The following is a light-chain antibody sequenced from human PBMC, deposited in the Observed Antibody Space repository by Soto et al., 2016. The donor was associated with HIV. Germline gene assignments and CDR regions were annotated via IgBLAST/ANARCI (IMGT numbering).Light chain of an antibody. CDR3: QAWDSGRV. CDR2: QDN. V-gene: IGLV3-1*01. Sequence: SYDLTQPPSVSVSPGQTASITCSGNKLGNKYACWYQQKPGQSPVLVMYQDNKRPSGIPERFSGSDSGNTATLTISGTQTMDEADYYCQAWDSGRVFGGGTKLTVL. J-gene: IGLJ3*02. CDR1: KLGNKY.